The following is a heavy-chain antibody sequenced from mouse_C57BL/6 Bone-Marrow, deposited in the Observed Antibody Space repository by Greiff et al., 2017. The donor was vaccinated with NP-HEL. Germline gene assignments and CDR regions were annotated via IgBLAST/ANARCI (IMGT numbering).Heavy chain of an antibody. Sequence: DVKLVESGGGLVQPGGSLKLSCAASGFTFSDYGMAWVRQAPRKGPEWVAFISNLAYSIYYADTVTGRFTISRENAKNTLYLEMSSLRSEDTAMYYCARRRYRYWYFDVWGTGTTVTVSS. V-gene: IGHV5-15*04. CDR3: ARRRYRYWYFDV. CDR1: GFTFSDYG. CDR2: ISNLAYSI. D-gene: IGHD2-14*01. J-gene: IGHJ1*03.